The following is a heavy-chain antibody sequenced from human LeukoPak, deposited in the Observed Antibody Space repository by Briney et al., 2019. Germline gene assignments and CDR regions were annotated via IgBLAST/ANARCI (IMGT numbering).Heavy chain of an antibody. CDR3: ARGYSSGLYFDY. CDR2: IYYSGGT. J-gene: IGHJ4*02. V-gene: IGHV4-59*01. Sequence: PSETLSLTCTVSGGSISNYYWSWVRQPPGKGLEWIGFIYYSGGTNYNPSLKSRVTISVDTSKNQFSLKLSSVTAADTAVYYCARGYSSGLYFDYWGQGTLVTVSS. D-gene: IGHD6-19*01. CDR1: GGSISNYY.